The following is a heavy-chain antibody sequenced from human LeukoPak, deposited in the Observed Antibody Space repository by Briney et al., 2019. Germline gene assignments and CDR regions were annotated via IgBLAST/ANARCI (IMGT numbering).Heavy chain of an antibody. CDR3: ARPSLHADY. D-gene: IGHD4-4*01. CDR2: IYYSGST. Sequence: SETLSLTCTVSGGSISSSSYYWGWIRQPPGKGLEWIGSIYYSGSTYYNPSLKSRVTISVDTSKNQFSLKLSSVTAADTAVYYCARPSLHADYWGQGTLVTVSS. CDR1: GGSISSSSYY. V-gene: IGHV4-39*01. J-gene: IGHJ4*02.